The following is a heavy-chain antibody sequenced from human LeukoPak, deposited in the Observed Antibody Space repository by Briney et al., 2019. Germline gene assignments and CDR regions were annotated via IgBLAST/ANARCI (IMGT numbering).Heavy chain of an antibody. D-gene: IGHD2-15*01. J-gene: IGHJ4*02. V-gene: IGHV3-48*03. Sequence: PGGSLRLSCAASGFTFSSYEMNWARQAPGKGLEWISYISNSGTNIYYPDSVKGRFTISRDNAKNSLYLQMNSLRAEDTAVYYCARSGRYLDYWGQGTLVTVSS. CDR3: ARSGRYLDY. CDR2: ISNSGTNI. CDR1: GFTFSSYE.